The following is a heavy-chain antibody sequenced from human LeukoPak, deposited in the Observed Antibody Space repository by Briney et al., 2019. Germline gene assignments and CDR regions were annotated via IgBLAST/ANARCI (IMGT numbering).Heavy chain of an antibody. CDR2: FAGSDTTI. D-gene: IGHD3-22*01. Sequence: PGGSLRLSCAASGFAFSAYEMNWVRQAPGKGLEWVAYFAGSDTTIYYADSVRGRFTISRDNAKNSLYLQMNSLRAEDTALYYCTTLGYHLDSWGPGTLVTVSS. J-gene: IGHJ4*02. CDR1: GFAFSAYE. V-gene: IGHV3-48*03. CDR3: TTLGYHLDS.